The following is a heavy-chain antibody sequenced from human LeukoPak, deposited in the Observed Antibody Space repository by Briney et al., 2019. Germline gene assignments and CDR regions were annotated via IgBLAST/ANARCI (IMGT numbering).Heavy chain of an antibody. CDR3: AKDATPHIAAAGNDY. Sequence: GGSLRLSCAASGFTFSSFGMRWVRQPPGKGLEWVAVIWYDGSKKYHADSVKGRFTISRDNSKDTLYLQMNSLRAEDTAVYYCAKDATPHIAAAGNDYWGQGTLVTVSS. V-gene: IGHV3-30*02. CDR2: IWYDGSKK. J-gene: IGHJ4*02. D-gene: IGHD6-13*01. CDR1: GFTFSSFG.